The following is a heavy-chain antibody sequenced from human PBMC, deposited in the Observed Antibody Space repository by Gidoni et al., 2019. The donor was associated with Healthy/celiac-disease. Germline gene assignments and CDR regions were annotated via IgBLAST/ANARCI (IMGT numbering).Heavy chain of an antibody. V-gene: IGHV3-21*06. D-gene: IGHD1-26*01. CDR2: ISSSSSYI. J-gene: IGHJ4*02. CDR3: ARDGGWELPADY. Sequence: EVQLVESGGGLVKQGGSLRLSCAASGFTFSSYSMNWVRQAPGKGLEWVSSISSSSSYIYYADSVKGRFTISRDNAKNSLYLQMNSLRAEDTAVYYCARDGGWELPADYWGQGTLVTVSS. CDR1: GFTFSSYS.